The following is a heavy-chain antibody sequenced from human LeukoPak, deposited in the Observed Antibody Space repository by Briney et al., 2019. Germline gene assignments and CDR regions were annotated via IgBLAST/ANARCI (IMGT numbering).Heavy chain of an antibody. D-gene: IGHD7-27*01. CDR3: ARGKMGISIRDY. V-gene: IGHV4-59*01. CDR1: TVSISSYH. Sequence: SETQSLICTLSTVSISSYHWGWVRQPPGEGLVWIGCIYYSGNTNYNASLKSRITISVDTSKNQFSLKLSSVTAADTAVYYCARGKMGISIRDYWGQGTLVTVSS. CDR2: IYYSGNT. J-gene: IGHJ4*02.